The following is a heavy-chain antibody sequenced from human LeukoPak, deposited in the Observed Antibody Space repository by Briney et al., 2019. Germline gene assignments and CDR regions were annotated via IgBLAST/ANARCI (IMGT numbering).Heavy chain of an antibody. Sequence: SETLSLTCTVSGGSISGYYWSWIRQPPGKGLEWIGYLHYSGSTNYNPSLKSRVTISVDTSKNQFSLKLSSVTAADTAVYYCARDLGYSSFNWFDPWGQGTLVTVSS. D-gene: IGHD5-18*01. CDR2: LHYSGST. CDR3: ARDLGYSSFNWFDP. V-gene: IGHV4-59*01. J-gene: IGHJ5*02. CDR1: GGSISGYY.